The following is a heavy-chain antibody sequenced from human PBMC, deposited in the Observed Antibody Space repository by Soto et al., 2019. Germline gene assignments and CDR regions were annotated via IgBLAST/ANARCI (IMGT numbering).Heavy chain of an antibody. CDR3: ARATQYYFDSRGYPAGPHFAIDS. D-gene: IGHD3-22*01. Sequence: QLQLQESGSGLVRPSQTLSLTCAISGDSISTGSHSWNWIRQPPGKGLEWIGYIYHRGNAYYNPYPKRRVTISVDTSKNQFSLQLSSVTAADTAVYYCARATQYYFDSRGYPAGPHFAIDSWGQGTMVSVSS. V-gene: IGHV4-30-2*01. J-gene: IGHJ3*01. CDR1: GDSISTGSHS. CDR2: IYHRGNA.